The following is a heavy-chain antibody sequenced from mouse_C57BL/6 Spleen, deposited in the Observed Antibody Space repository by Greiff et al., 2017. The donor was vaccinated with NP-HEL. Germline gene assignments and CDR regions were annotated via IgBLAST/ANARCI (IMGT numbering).Heavy chain of an antibody. J-gene: IGHJ4*01. D-gene: IGHD3-2*02. Sequence: EVQLVESGPGLVKPSQSLSLTCSVTGYSITSGYYWNWIRQFPGNKLEWMGYISYDGSNNYNPSLKNRISITRDTSKNQFFLKLNSVTTEDTATYYCATAQGVGYAMDYWGQGTSVTVSS. CDR3: ATAQGVGYAMDY. CDR2: ISYDGSN. CDR1: GYSITSGYY. V-gene: IGHV3-6*01.